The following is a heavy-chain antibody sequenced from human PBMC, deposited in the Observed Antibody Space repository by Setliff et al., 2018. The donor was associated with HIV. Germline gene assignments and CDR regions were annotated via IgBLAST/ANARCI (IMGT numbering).Heavy chain of an antibody. V-gene: IGHV4-4*09. CDR1: GRSFSGYY. D-gene: IGHD2-2*01. Sequence: SETLSLTCAVYGRSFSGYYWNWIRQPPGKGLEWIGYIYTSGSTNYNPSLKTRVTISIDTSKKQVSLKLSSVTAADTAVYYCARDRDIVVVPASPQGYYYYMDVWGKGTTVTVSS. CDR2: IYTSGST. J-gene: IGHJ6*03. CDR3: ARDRDIVVVPASPQGYYYYMDV.